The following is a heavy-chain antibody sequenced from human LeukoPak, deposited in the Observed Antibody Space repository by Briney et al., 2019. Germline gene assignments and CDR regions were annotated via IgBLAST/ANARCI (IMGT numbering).Heavy chain of an antibody. CDR1: GYTFTGYY. D-gene: IGHD2-21*01. CDR2: INPNSGGT. V-gene: IGHV1-2*06. Sequence: ASVKVSCKASGYTFTGYYMHWVRQAPGQGLEWMGRINPNSGGTNYAQKFQGRVTMTRDTSISTAYMELSRLRSDDTAVYYCARHATAISTYYGMDVWGQGTTVTVSS. J-gene: IGHJ6*02. CDR3: ARHATAISTYYGMDV.